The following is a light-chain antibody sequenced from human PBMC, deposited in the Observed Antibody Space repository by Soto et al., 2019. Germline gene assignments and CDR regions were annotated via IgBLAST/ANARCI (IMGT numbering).Light chain of an antibody. Sequence: QSVLTQPPSVSGTPGQRVTISCSGSSSNIGSNYVYWYQQLPGTAPKLLIYRNNQRPSGVPDRFSGSKSGTSASLAISGLRSEDEADYYCAAWDDSLSVYVFGTGTKVT. CDR2: RNN. V-gene: IGLV1-47*01. CDR1: SSNIGSNY. CDR3: AAWDDSLSVYV. J-gene: IGLJ1*01.